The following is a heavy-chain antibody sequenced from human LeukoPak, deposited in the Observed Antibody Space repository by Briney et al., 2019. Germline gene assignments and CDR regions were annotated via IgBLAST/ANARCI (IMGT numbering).Heavy chain of an antibody. Sequence: GGSLRLSCVASGFNFNGSGFHWVRQAPGKGLEWVGRIRSRGNSYAKAYAASVEGRFTVSRDESKNTAYLQMNSLTTEDTAVYYCATLDWPRRTSFYYYGMDVWGQGTTVTVSS. V-gene: IGHV3-73*01. CDR2: IRSRGNSYAK. CDR1: GFNFNGSG. J-gene: IGHJ6*02. D-gene: IGHD3/OR15-3a*01. CDR3: ATLDWPRRTSFYYYGMDV.